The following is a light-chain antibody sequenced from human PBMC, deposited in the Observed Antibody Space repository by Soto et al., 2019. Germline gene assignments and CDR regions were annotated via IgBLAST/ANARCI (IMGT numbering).Light chain of an antibody. CDR3: QQYNNWPFS. V-gene: IGKV3-15*01. CDR1: QGVTTN. J-gene: IGKJ5*01. CDR2: DVS. Sequence: EVELTQSPATLSLSPGETATLSCRAGQGVTTNFAWYQQKSGQSPRLLIYDVSIRATGVPARFSGTGSETDFTLTISGLQSDDSAVYFCQQYNNWPFSFGQGTRLEIK.